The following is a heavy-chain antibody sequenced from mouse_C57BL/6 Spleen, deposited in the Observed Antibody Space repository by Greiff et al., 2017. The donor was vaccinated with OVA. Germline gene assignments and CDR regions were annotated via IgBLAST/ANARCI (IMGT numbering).Heavy chain of an antibody. CDR1: GYTFTSYW. D-gene: IGHD2-4*01. CDR2: IDPSDSYT. Sequence: QVQLQQPGAELVMPGASVKLSCKASGYTFTSYWMHWVKQRPGQGLEWIGEIDPSDSYTNYNQKFKGKSTLTVDKSSSTAYMQLSSLTSEDSAVDDCARRDYDGPWFAYWGKGTLVTVSA. V-gene: IGHV1-69*01. J-gene: IGHJ3*01. CDR3: ARRDYDGPWFAY.